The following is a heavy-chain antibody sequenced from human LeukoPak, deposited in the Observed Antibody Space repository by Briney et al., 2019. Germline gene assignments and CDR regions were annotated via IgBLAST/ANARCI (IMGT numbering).Heavy chain of an antibody. CDR2: ISSSSSSYI. V-gene: IGHV3-21*01. Sequence: PGGSLRLSCAASGFTFSSYSMNWVRQAPGKGLEWVSSISSSSSSYIYYADSVKGRFTISRDNAKNSLYLQMNSLRAEDTAVYYCARTLINYDSSGYYAFDAFDIWGQGTMVTISS. CDR3: ARTLINYDSSGYYAFDAFDI. D-gene: IGHD3-22*01. CDR1: GFTFSSYS. J-gene: IGHJ3*02.